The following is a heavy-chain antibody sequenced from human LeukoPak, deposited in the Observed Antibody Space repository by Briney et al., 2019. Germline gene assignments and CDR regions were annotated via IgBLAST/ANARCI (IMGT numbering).Heavy chain of an antibody. CDR1: GFTFSSSA. Sequence: GGSLRLSCAASGFTFSSSAMSWVRQAPGKGLEWVSSISGSGSGGSTYYADSVKGRFTISRDNSKNTLNLQMNSLRAEDTAVYYCAKDRWGAVASFDNWGQGTLVTVSS. CDR3: AKDRWGAVASFDN. CDR2: ISGSGSGGST. V-gene: IGHV3-23*01. D-gene: IGHD6-19*01. J-gene: IGHJ4*02.